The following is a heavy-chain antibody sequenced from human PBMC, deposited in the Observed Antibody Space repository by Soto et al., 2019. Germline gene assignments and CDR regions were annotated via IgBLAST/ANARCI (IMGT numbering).Heavy chain of an antibody. Sequence: GGSLRLSCAASGFTFSSYAMSWVRPAPGKGLEWVSAISGSGGSTYYADSVKGRFTISRDNSKNTLYLQMNSLRAEDTAVYYCAKGVRKGRGSGWYPIDYWGQGTLVTVS. CDR1: GFTFSSYA. J-gene: IGHJ4*02. CDR3: AKGVRKGRGSGWYPIDY. CDR2: ISGSGGST. D-gene: IGHD6-19*01. V-gene: IGHV3-23*01.